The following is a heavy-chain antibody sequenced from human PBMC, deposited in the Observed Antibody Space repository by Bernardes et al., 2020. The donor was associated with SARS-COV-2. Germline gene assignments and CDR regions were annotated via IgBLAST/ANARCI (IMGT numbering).Heavy chain of an antibody. J-gene: IGHJ4*02. Sequence: GGSLRLSCAASGFTFSNYAMNWVRQAPDKGLEWVSSISSNSVNTYYADSMKGRFTISRDNSKNTLYLQMYSLRAEDTAVYYCARELRYFDRLFDYWGQGTLVTVSS. CDR1: GFTFSNYA. CDR2: ISSNSVNT. D-gene: IGHD3-9*01. V-gene: IGHV3-23*01. CDR3: ARELRYFDRLFDY.